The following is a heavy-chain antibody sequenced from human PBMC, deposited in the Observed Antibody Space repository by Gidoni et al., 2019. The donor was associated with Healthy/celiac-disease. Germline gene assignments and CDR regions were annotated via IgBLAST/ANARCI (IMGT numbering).Heavy chain of an antibody. CDR3: ARDRGNIVGATIRPRYLDY. Sequence: QVQLVQSGAEVKKPGASVKVSCKASGYTVTSYGISWVRQAPGQGLEWMGWISAYNGNTNYAQKLQGRVTMTTDTSTSTAYMELRSLRSDDTAVYYCARDRGNIVGATIRPRYLDYWGQGTLVTVSS. J-gene: IGHJ4*02. CDR1: GYTVTSYG. V-gene: IGHV1-18*01. CDR2: ISAYNGNT. D-gene: IGHD1-26*01.